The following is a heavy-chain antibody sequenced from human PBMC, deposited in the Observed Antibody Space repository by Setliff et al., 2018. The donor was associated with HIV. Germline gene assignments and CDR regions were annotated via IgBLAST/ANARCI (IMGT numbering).Heavy chain of an antibody. CDR3: ARTPPSVTTFHLDRSYYFDY. Sequence: PSETLSLTCAVYGGPFSGYYWSWIRQPPGKGLEWIGEINHSGSTNYNPSLKSRVTISVDTSKNQFSLKLSSVTAADTAVYYCARTPPSVTTFHLDRSYYFDYWGQGTLVTVSS. V-gene: IGHV4-34*01. CDR1: GGPFSGYY. J-gene: IGHJ4*02. CDR2: INHSGST. D-gene: IGHD4-4*01.